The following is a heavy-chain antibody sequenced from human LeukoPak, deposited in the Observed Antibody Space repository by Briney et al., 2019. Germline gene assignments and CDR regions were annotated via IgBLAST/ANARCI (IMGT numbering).Heavy chain of an antibody. CDR2: IYYSGSN. Sequence: SETLSLTCTVSGVSISSYYWSWLRQPPGKGLEWVGYIYYSGSNNYNASLKSRVTISVDTSKNQFSLKLSSVTAADTAVYYCARGDGDGHEYLQNWGQGTLVTVSP. V-gene: IGHV4-59*01. CDR3: ARGDGDGHEYLQN. J-gene: IGHJ1*01. CDR1: GVSISSYY. D-gene: IGHD5-24*01.